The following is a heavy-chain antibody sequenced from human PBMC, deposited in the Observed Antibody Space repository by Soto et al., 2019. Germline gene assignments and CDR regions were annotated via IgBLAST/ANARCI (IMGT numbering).Heavy chain of an antibody. CDR3: AKDLAYSRTAVAGHDY. J-gene: IGHJ4*02. V-gene: IGHV3-23*01. CDR1: GFTFSSYA. Sequence: LRLSCAASGFTFSSYAMSWVRQAPGKGLEWVSAISGSGGSTYYADSVKGRFTISRDNSKNTLYLQMNSLRAEDTAVYYCAKDLAYSRTAVAGHDYWGQGTLVTVSS. CDR2: ISGSGGST. D-gene: IGHD6-19*01.